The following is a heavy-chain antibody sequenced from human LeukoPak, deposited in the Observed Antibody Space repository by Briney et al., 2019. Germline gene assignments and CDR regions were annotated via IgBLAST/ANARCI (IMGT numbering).Heavy chain of an antibody. J-gene: IGHJ5*02. Sequence: PSETLSLTCTVSGGSTSSGDYYWSWIRQPPGKGLEWIGYIYYSGSTYYNPSLKSRVTISVDTSKNQFSLKLSSVTAADTAVYYCARGAGYYDILTGSRYSWFDPWGQGTLVTVSS. CDR2: IYYSGST. CDR1: GGSTSSGDYY. V-gene: IGHV4-30-4*01. CDR3: ARGAGYYDILTGSRYSWFDP. D-gene: IGHD3-9*01.